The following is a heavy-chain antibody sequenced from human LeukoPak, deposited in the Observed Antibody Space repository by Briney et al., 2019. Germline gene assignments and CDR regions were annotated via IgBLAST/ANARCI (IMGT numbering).Heavy chain of an antibody. CDR3: TRRKAAAPQNWFDP. Sequence: GGSLRLSCTASGFTFGDYAMSWFRQAPGKGLEWVGFIRSKAYGGTTEYAASVKGRFTISRDDSKSIAYLQMNSLKTEDTAVYYCTRRKAAAPQNWFDPWGQGTLVTVSS. CDR2: IRSKAYGGTT. V-gene: IGHV3-49*03. J-gene: IGHJ5*02. D-gene: IGHD6-13*01. CDR1: GFTFGDYA.